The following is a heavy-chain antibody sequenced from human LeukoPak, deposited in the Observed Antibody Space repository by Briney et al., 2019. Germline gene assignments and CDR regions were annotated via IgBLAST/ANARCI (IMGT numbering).Heavy chain of an antibody. CDR3: ARDRDDSSGSYYFDY. CDR1: GVSISRNY. V-gene: IGHV4-4*07. Sequence: SETLSLTCTVSGVSISRNYWSWIRQPAGKGLEWIGRIYTNGNTNYNSSLEGRVTMSIDASKQQFSLKLTSLTVADTAVYYCARDRDDSSGSYYFDYWGQGTLVTVSS. J-gene: IGHJ4*02. CDR2: IYTNGNT. D-gene: IGHD3-22*01.